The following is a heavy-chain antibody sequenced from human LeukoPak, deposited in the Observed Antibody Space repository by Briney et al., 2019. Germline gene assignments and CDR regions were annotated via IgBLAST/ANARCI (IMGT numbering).Heavy chain of an antibody. CDR2: IKEDGSEK. J-gene: IGHJ4*02. CDR3: ARVGEMATIGYYFDY. D-gene: IGHD5-24*01. CDR1: GFTFSSYW. V-gene: IGHV3-7*01. Sequence: GGSLRLSCAASGFTFSSYWMAWVRQAPGKGLEWVANIKEDGSEKYYVDSVKGRFTISRDNAKNSLYLQMNNLRAADTAVYYCARVGEMATIGYYFDYWGQGTLVTVSS.